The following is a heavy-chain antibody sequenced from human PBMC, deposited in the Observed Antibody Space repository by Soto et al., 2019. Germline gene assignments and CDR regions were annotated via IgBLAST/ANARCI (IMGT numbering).Heavy chain of an antibody. CDR2: IYYSGST. D-gene: IGHD3-3*01. CDR3: AKVRSTTIFDVVSLFDY. Sequence: SETLSLTCTVSGGSISSYYWSWIRQPPGKGLEWIGYIYYSGSTNYNPSLKSRVTISVDTSKNQFSLKLSSVTAADTAVYYCAKVRSTTIFDVVSLFDYWGQGTLVTVSS. V-gene: IGHV4-59*01. J-gene: IGHJ4*02. CDR1: GGSISSYY.